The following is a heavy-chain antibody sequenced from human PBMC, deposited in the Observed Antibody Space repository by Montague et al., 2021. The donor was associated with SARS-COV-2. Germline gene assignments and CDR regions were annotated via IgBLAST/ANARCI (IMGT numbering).Heavy chain of an antibody. CDR3: VRGGYYTDYGRVDY. CDR2: IYYSGDT. D-gene: IGHD4-17*01. J-gene: IGHJ4*02. CDR1: GGSISTGSYY. Sequence: SETLSLTCSFSGGSISTGSYYWGWIRQPPGKGLEWIGSIYYSGDTYYNPSLKSRVTISVDTSKNQFSLRLSSVTAADTAVYYCVRGGYYTDYGRVDYWGQGTLVIVSS. V-gene: IGHV4-39*01.